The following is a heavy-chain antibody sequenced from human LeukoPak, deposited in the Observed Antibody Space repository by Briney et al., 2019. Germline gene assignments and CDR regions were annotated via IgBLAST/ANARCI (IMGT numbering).Heavy chain of an antibody. Sequence: SETLSLTCAVYGGSFSGYYWSWIRQPPGKGLEWIGEINHSGSTNYNPSLKSRVTISVDTSKNQFSLKLSSVTAADTAVYYCAGTPGYSSGWYRAAPFDYWGQGTLVTVSS. D-gene: IGHD6-19*01. V-gene: IGHV4-34*01. CDR3: AGTPGYSSGWYRAAPFDY. CDR2: INHSGST. J-gene: IGHJ4*02. CDR1: GGSFSGYY.